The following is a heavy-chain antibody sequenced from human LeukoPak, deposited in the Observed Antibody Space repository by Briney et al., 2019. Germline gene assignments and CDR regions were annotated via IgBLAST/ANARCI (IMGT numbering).Heavy chain of an antibody. Sequence: SETLSLTCAVYGGSFSSYYWSWIRQPPGKGLEWIGEINHSGSTNYNPSLKSRVTISVDTSKNQFSLKLSSVTAADTAVYYCARSLEWLLPFDYWGQGTLVTVSS. CDR3: ARSLEWLLPFDY. V-gene: IGHV4-34*01. CDR1: GGSFSSYY. D-gene: IGHD3-3*01. J-gene: IGHJ4*02. CDR2: INHSGST.